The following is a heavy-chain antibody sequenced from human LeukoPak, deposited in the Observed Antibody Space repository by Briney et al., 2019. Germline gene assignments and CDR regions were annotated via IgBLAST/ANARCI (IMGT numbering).Heavy chain of an antibody. CDR1: GFTFDDYA. Sequence: GGSLRLSCAASGFTFDDYAMHWVWQAPGKGLEWVSGISWNSGSIGYADSVKGRFTISRDNAKNSLYLQMNSLRAEDTALYYCAKYGSGSYYIPDDAFDIWGQGTMVTVSS. J-gene: IGHJ3*02. CDR3: AKYGSGSYYIPDDAFDI. V-gene: IGHV3-9*01. CDR2: ISWNSGSI. D-gene: IGHD3-10*01.